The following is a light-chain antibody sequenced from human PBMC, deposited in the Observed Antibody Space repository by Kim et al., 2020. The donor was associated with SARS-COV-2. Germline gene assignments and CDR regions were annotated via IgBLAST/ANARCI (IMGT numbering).Light chain of an antibody. Sequence: DIQMTQSPSSLSASVGERVTITCRASLNIKNYLNWYLHRPGNAPKLLIYAASSLQSGVPSRFIGSGSGTDFTLTINNLQPDDIATYYCQQSYVTPYTFGPGTKLEIK. V-gene: IGKV1-39*01. CDR2: AAS. CDR1: LNIKNY. CDR3: QQSYVTPYT. J-gene: IGKJ2*01.